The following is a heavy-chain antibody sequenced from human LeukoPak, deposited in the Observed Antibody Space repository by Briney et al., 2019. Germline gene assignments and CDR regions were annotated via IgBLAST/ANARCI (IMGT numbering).Heavy chain of an antibody. CDR2: IWYDGSNK. V-gene: IGHV3-33*06. D-gene: IGHD6-13*01. CDR3: AKDLSSSWYGLDY. J-gene: IGHJ4*02. Sequence: PGGSLRLSCAASGFTFSSHGMHWVRQAPGKGLEWVAVIWYDGSNKYYADSVKGRFTISRDNSKNTLYLQMNSLRAEDTAVYYCAKDLSSSWYGLDYWGQGTLVTVSS. CDR1: GFTFSSHG.